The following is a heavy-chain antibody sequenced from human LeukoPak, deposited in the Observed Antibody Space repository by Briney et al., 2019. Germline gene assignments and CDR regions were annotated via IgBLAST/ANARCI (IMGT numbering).Heavy chain of an antibody. V-gene: IGHV3-21*01. CDR2: IRSSSSYI. J-gene: IGHJ4*02. CDR1: GFTFSSYS. CDR3: ARDFSTYSSGWYPYY. Sequence: GGSLRLSCAASGFTFSSYSMNWVRQAPGKGLEWVSSIRSSSSYIYYADSVKGRFTISRDNAKNSLYLQMNSLRAEDTAVYYCARDFSTYSSGWYPYYWGQGTLVTVSS. D-gene: IGHD6-19*01.